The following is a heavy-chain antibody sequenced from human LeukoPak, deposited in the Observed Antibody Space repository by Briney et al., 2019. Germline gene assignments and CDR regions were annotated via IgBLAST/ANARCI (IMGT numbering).Heavy chain of an antibody. D-gene: IGHD3-10*01. V-gene: IGHV3-23*01. CDR1: GFTLNNYA. CDR3: AKVVDMVRGPINY. CDR2: ISAGGGST. J-gene: IGHJ4*02. Sequence: GGSLRLSCAASGFTLNNYAMSWVRQAPGKGLEWVSVISAGGGSTLYADSVKGRFTISRDNSKNTLYLQMNCLRAEDTAVYYCAKVVDMVRGPINYWGQGTLVTVSS.